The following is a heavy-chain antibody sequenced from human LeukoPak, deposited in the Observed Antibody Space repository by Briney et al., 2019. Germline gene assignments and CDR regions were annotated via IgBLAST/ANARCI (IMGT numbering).Heavy chain of an antibody. D-gene: IGHD3-9*01. CDR3: ARVLLSYDILTGYYNDGAGFDY. Sequence: ASVKVSCKASGYTFTSYGISWVRQAPGQGLEWMGWISAYNGNTNYAQKLQGRVTMTTDTSTSTAYMELRSLRSDDTAVYYCARVLLSYDILTGYYNDGAGFDYWGQGTLVTVSS. V-gene: IGHV1-18*01. CDR2: ISAYNGNT. CDR1: GYTFTSYG. J-gene: IGHJ4*02.